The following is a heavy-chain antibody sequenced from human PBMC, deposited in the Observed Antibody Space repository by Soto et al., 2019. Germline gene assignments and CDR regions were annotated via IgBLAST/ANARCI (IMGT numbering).Heavy chain of an antibody. CDR3: VGNDYVIS. CDR2: ISYSGSA. V-gene: IGHV4-30-4*01. D-gene: IGHD4-17*01. J-gene: IGHJ4*02. CDR1: GGSISSGDYY. Sequence: SETLSLTCTVSGGSISSGDYYWSWIRQPPGKGLEWIGYISYSGSAYYNPSLKSRVTISVDKSKNQFSLKLSSVTAADTAVYYCVGNDYVISWGQGTLVTVSS.